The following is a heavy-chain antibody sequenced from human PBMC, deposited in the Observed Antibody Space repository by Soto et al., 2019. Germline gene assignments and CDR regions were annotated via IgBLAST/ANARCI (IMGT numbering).Heavy chain of an antibody. V-gene: IGHV3-74*01. CDR3: AGASGWKFDY. J-gene: IGHJ4*02. D-gene: IGHD1-1*01. Sequence: GGSLRLSCAASGFSFSSYGMHWVRQAPGTGLVWVSRVDADGSGTTYAGSVKGRFSISRDNAKNTLSLQMNNLRAEDTAVYYCAGASGWKFDYWGLGGLVTVSS. CDR1: GFSFSSYG. CDR2: VDADGSGT.